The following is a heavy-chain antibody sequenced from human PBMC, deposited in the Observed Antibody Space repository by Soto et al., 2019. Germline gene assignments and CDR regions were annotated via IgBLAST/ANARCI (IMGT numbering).Heavy chain of an antibody. V-gene: IGHV3-23*01. CDR2: ISGSGGST. D-gene: IGHD6-19*01. CDR1: GFTFSSYA. CDR3: AKDMKYSSGWSKVDD. Sequence: GGSLRLSCAASGFTFSSYAMSWVRQAPGKGLEWVSAISGSGGSTYYADSVKGRFTISRDNSKNTLYLQMNSLRAEDTAVYYCAKDMKYSSGWSKVDDWGQGTLVTVSS. J-gene: IGHJ4*02.